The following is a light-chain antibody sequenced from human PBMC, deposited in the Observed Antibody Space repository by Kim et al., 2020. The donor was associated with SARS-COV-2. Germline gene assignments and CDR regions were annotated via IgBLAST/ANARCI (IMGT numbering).Light chain of an antibody. Sequence: QSALTQPASVSGSPGQSITISCTGTSSDVGGHNTVSWYQQHPGKVPKVIIYNVNKRPPGVSNRISGSKSGNTASLTISGLQAEDEADYYCSSYTLSQTYVFGTGTQLTVL. CDR1: SSDVGGHNT. J-gene: IGLJ1*01. V-gene: IGLV2-14*01. CDR3: SSYTLSQTYV. CDR2: NVN.